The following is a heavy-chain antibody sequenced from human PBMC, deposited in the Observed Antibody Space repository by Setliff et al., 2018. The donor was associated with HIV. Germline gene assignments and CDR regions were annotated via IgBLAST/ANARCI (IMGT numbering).Heavy chain of an antibody. Sequence: SETLSLTCTVYGGFIKNSNYYWGWIRQPPGKGLEWIGNIHYSGSTYYNPSLKSRVTISVDTSKNQFSLKLDSVTAADTAVYYCARNSQKGIQPLLLASWGPGTLVTVSS. J-gene: IGHJ4*02. CDR3: ARNSQKGIQPLLLAS. CDR1: GGFIKNSNYY. V-gene: IGHV4-39*07. D-gene: IGHD1-1*01. CDR2: IHYSGST.